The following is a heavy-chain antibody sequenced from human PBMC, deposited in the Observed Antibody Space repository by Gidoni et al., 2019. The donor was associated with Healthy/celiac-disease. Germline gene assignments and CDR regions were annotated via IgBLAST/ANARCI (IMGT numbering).Heavy chain of an antibody. CDR3: ARSRGVPAAIRSSQPIDY. CDR2: INHSGST. V-gene: IGHV4-34*01. D-gene: IGHD2-2*02. CDR1: GGSFSGYS. J-gene: IGHJ4*02. Sequence: QVQLQQWGAGLLKPSETLSLTCAVYGGSFSGYSWSWIRQPPGKGMEWIGEINHSGSTNYNPSLKSRVTISVDTSKNQFSLKLSSVTAADTAVYYFARSRGVPAAIRSSQPIDYWGQGTLVTVSS.